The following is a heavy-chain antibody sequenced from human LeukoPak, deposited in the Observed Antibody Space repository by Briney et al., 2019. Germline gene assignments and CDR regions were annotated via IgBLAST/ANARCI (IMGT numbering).Heavy chain of an antibody. V-gene: IGHV4-59*02. CDR2: IHYSGGA. CDR1: GGSVTTYH. J-gene: IGHJ5*02. Sequence: SETLSLTCTVSGGSVTTYHWTWIRQPPGKGLEWIGHIHYSGGADYNPSLKSRVSISLDTSKNQFSLNLTSVTAADTAVYYCARFTPQGYGWGGYNRFDPWGQGTPVTVSS. D-gene: IGHD3-16*01. CDR3: ARFTPQGYGWGGYNRFDP.